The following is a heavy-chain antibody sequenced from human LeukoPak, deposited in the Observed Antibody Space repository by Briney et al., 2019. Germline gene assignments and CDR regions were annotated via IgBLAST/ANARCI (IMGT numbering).Heavy chain of an antibody. CDR3: ARQPLVRDCGGDCEFDY. D-gene: IGHD2-21*02. CDR1: GYSFSNYW. Sequence: GESLRVSCKGSGYSFSNYWIGWVRQMPGKGLEWMGIIYPGDSNTRYSPSFQGQVTISADKSISTAYLQWTSLKASDTAIYYCARQPLVRDCGGDCEFDYWGQGTRVSVSS. CDR2: IYPGDSNT. V-gene: IGHV5-51*01. J-gene: IGHJ4*02.